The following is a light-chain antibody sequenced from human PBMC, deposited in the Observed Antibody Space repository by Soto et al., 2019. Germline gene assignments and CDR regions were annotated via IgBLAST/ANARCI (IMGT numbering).Light chain of an antibody. J-gene: IGLJ1*01. CDR2: EVN. CDR3: TSYAGGNNV. Sequence: QSVLTQPPSASGSPGQSVTISCTGTSSDVGGYNYVSWYQQHPGKVPKLMVYEVNKRPAGVPYRFSDSKSGNTASLTVSGLQDEEEAYYYCTSYAGGNNVFGTGTKLTVL. V-gene: IGLV2-8*01. CDR1: SSDVGGYNY.